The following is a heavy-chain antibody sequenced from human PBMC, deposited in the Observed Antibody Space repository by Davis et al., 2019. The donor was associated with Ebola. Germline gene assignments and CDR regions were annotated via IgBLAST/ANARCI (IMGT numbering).Heavy chain of an antibody. CDR3: TRDYGDYINDF. CDR2: VTTDVSST. J-gene: IGHJ4*02. D-gene: IGHD4-17*01. CDR1: GFTFSTYW. V-gene: IGHV3-74*03. Sequence: GESLKISCAASGFTFSTYWMNWVRQVPGKGLVWVSRVTTDVSSTTYADSVKGRFTISRDNAKNTVYLQMNSLRVEDTALYYCTRDYGDYINDFWGQGTLVTVSS.